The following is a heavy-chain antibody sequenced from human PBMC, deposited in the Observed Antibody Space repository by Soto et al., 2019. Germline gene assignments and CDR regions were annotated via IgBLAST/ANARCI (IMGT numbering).Heavy chain of an antibody. CDR1: GFTFSDYY. V-gene: IGHV3-11*06. Sequence: LRLSCAASGFTFSDYYMSWIRQAPGKGLEWVSYISSSSSYTNYADSVKGRFTISRDNAKDSLYLQMNSLRAEDTAVYYCARAGGDFWSGYPPDYWGQGTLVTVSS. CDR3: ARAGGDFWSGYPPDY. CDR2: ISSSSSYT. D-gene: IGHD3-3*01. J-gene: IGHJ4*02.